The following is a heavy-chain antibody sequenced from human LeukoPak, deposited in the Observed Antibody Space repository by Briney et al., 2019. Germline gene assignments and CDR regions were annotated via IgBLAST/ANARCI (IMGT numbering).Heavy chain of an antibody. Sequence: SVKVSCKASGGTFSSYAISWVRQAPGQGLEWMGGIIPIFGTANYAQKFQGRVTITTDESTSTAYMELSSLRSEDTAVYYCARVVAEGPYYYYMDVWGKGTTVTVSS. V-gene: IGHV1-69*05. J-gene: IGHJ6*03. CDR2: IIPIFGTA. CDR3: ARVVAEGPYYYYMDV. CDR1: GGTFSSYA.